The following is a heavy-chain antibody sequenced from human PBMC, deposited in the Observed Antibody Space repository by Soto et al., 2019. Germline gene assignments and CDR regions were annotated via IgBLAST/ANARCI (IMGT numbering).Heavy chain of an antibody. Sequence: QPHPLTFFDLDSRSLCWRRIRQPPGKGLEWIGEINHSGSTNYNPSLMSRVTISLDTSKNQFSLKLSSVTAADTAVYYCARASTASGPNWGQGTLVTVSS. V-gene: IGHV4-34*01. CDR2: INHSGST. CDR3: ARASTASGPN. CDR1: DLDSRSLC. J-gene: IGHJ4*02. D-gene: IGHD6-25*01.